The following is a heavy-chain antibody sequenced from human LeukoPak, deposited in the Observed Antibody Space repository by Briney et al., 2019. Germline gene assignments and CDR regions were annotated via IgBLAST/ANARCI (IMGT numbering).Heavy chain of an antibody. Sequence: PSETLSLTCNVSGDSITSDYWSWIRQSPGRGLEWIGYINYGGNSHYNPSLNSRVTISVNRSNKQVSLEMRSMTAADTAVYYCARLDCISNTCYNYWAPGALVTVSS. D-gene: IGHD3-10*01. CDR3: ARLDCISNTCYNY. CDR1: GDSITSDY. J-gene: IGHJ4*02. CDR2: INYGGNS. V-gene: IGHV4-59*08.